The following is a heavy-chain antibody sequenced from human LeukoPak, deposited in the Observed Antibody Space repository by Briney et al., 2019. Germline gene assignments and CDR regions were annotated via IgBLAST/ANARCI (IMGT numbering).Heavy chain of an antibody. D-gene: IGHD3-10*01. Sequence: GGSLRLSCAASGFTFDDYAMHWVRQAPGKGLEWVSGISWNSGSIGYADSVKGRFTISRDNAKNSLYLQMNSLRAEDTALYYCAKDSEGYYYGSGSYPRFDYWGQGTLVTVSS. J-gene: IGHJ4*02. CDR3: AKDSEGYYYGSGSYPRFDY. CDR2: ISWNSGSI. V-gene: IGHV3-9*01. CDR1: GFTFDDYA.